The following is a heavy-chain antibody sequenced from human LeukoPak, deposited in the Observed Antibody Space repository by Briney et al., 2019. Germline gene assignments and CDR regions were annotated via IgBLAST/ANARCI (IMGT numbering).Heavy chain of an antibody. D-gene: IGHD4-17*01. CDR1: GGSFSGYY. V-gene: IGHV4-34*01. CDR2: INHSGST. Sequence: SETLSLTCAVYGGSFSGYYWSWIRQPPGKGLEWIGEINHSGSTNYNPSLKSRVTISVDTSKNQFSLKLSSVTAADTAVYYCARVTVAVTTHYYYYYMDVWGKGTTVTISS. CDR3: ARVTVAVTTHYYYYYMDV. J-gene: IGHJ6*03.